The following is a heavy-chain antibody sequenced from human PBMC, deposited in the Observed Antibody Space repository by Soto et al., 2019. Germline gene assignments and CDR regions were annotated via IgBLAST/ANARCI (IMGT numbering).Heavy chain of an antibody. CDR1: GGSISSGGYY. Sequence: QVQLQESGPGLVKASQTLSLTCTVSGGSISSGGYYWSWIRQHPGKGLEWIGYIYNSGSTYYNPSLXSXXNISADTSKNQFSLKLSSVTAADTAVYYCARDPAPWGQGTLVTVSS. CDR2: IYNSGST. V-gene: IGHV4-31*03. CDR3: ARDPAP. J-gene: IGHJ5*02.